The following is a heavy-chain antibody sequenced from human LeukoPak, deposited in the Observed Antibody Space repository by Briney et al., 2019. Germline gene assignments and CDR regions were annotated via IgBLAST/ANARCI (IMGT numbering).Heavy chain of an antibody. D-gene: IGHD6-13*01. CDR1: GGSISSSSYY. CDR2: IYYSGST. CDR3: ARHGSSWYYFDY. V-gene: IGHV4-39*01. Sequence: KPSETLSLTCTVSGGSISSSSYYWGWTRQPPGKGLEWIGSIYYSGSTYYNPSLKSRVTISVDTSKNQFSLKLSSVTAADTAVYYCARHGSSWYYFDYWGQGTLVTVSS. J-gene: IGHJ4*02.